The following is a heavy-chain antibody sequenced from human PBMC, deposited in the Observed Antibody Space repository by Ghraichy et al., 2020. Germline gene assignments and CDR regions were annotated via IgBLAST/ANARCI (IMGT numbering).Heavy chain of an antibody. J-gene: IGHJ3*02. CDR3: ARPRSIVWNYFAFDI. D-gene: IGHD1-7*01. CDR1: GGSFSGYY. Sequence: SETLSLTCAVYGGSFSGYYWSWIRQPPGKGLEWIGEINHSGSTNYNPSLKSRVTISVDTSKNQFSLKLSSVTAADTAVYYCARPRSIVWNYFAFDIWGQGTMVTVSS. CDR2: INHSGST. V-gene: IGHV4-34*01.